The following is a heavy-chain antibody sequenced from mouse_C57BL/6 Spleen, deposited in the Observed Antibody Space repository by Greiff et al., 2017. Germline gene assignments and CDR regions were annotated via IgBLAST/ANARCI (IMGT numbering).Heavy chain of an antibody. CDR1: GFSLTSYG. CDR2: IWGDGST. J-gene: IGHJ2*01. V-gene: IGHV2-3*01. CDR3: ASMVTTVSYFDY. D-gene: IGHD2-2*01. Sequence: QVQLKESGPGLVAPSPSLSITCTVSGFSLTSYGVSWVRQPPGKGLEWMGVIWGDGSTTYHSALISRLSISKDNSKCQVVLKLNSLQTDDTATYYCASMVTTVSYFDYWGQGTTLTVSS.